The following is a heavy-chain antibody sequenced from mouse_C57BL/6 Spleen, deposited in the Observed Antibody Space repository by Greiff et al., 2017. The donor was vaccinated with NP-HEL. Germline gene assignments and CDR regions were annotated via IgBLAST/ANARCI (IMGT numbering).Heavy chain of an antibody. V-gene: IGHV1-39*01. CDR3: ASYDGYYPAWFAY. Sequence: EVKLMESGPELVKPGASVKISCKASGYSFTDYNMNWVKQSNGKSLEWIGVINPNYGTTSYNQKFKGKATLTVDQSSSTAYMQLNSLTSEDSAVYYCASYDGYYPAWFAYWGQGTLVTVSA. J-gene: IGHJ3*01. CDR1: GYSFTDYN. D-gene: IGHD2-3*01. CDR2: INPNYGTT.